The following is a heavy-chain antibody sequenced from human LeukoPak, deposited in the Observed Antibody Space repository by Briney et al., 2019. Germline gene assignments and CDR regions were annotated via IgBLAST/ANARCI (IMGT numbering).Heavy chain of an antibody. CDR3: AKAGYSSSSFDYYYYMDV. CDR2: IWYDGTNI. V-gene: IGHV3-33*06. J-gene: IGHJ6*03. CDR1: GLILSSYG. D-gene: IGHD6-6*01. Sequence: GGSLRLSCAASGLILSSYGIHWVRQAPGKGLEWVAVIWYDGTNIYYGDSVKGRFTISRDNSKNTLFLQMNSLRAEDTAVYYCAKAGYSSSSFDYYYYMDVWGKGTTVTVSS.